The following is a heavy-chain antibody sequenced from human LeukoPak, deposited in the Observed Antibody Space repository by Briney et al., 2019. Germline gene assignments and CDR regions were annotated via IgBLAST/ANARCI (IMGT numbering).Heavy chain of an antibody. V-gene: IGHV3-33*01. CDR1: GFTFSSYG. CDR2: IWYDGSNK. D-gene: IGHD5-18*01. Sequence: GTSLRLSCAASGFTFSSYGMHWVRQAPGKGLEWVTLIWYDGSNKYYAESVEGRFTISRDNSENTLYLQMNSLRAEDTAVYYCARDKGYSYGHAFDYWGQGTLVTVSS. J-gene: IGHJ4*02. CDR3: ARDKGYSYGHAFDY.